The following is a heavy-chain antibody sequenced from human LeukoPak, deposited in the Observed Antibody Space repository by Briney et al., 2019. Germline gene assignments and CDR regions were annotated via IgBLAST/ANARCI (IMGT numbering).Heavy chain of an antibody. J-gene: IGHJ3*02. CDR1: GFSFTSYW. CDR2: INQDAGTT. V-gene: IGHV3-7*01. D-gene: IGHD2-15*01. Sequence: GGALRHSCVAPGFSFTSYWMRWVRQAPGEGLEFVANINQDAGTTNYVGSVKGRFTISRDHAENSLYLQMSSLRAEDTALYYCARDPGWSSFDIWGQGIMVTVSS. CDR3: ARDPGWSSFDI.